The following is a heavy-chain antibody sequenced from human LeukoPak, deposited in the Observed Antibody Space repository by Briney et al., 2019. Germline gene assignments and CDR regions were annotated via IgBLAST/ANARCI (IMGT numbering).Heavy chain of an antibody. CDR1: GFTFSNYG. CDR3: ARVRSGYYLVT. J-gene: IGHJ5*02. D-gene: IGHD3-22*01. Sequence: PGGSLSLSCTASGFTFSNYGLTWVRQAPGKGLEWVSVISGDGGTTFYAPFLKGRFTISRDNSKNMVYLQMNSLRAEDTAIYAGARVRSGYYLVTWVRGIQVTVSS. V-gene: IGHV3-23*01. CDR2: ISGDGGTT.